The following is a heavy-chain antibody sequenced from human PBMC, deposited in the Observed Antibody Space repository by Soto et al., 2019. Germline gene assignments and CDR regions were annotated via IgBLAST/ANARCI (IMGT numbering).Heavy chain of an antibody. CDR1: GYTFTGYY. CDR2: INPNSGGT. V-gene: IGHV1-2*02. D-gene: IGHD3-10*01. J-gene: IGHJ5*02. CDR3: AKSTRITMVRGVISFDP. Sequence: ASVKVSCEASGYTFTGYYMHWVRQAPEQGLEWMGWINPNSGGTNYAQKFQGRVTMTRDTSISTAYMELSRLRSDDTAVYYCAKSTRITMVRGVISFDPWGQGTLVTVS.